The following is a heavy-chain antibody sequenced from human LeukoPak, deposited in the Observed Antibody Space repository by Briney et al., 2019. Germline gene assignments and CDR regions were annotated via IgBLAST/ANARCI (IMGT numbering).Heavy chain of an antibody. V-gene: IGHV3-13*01. J-gene: IGHJ3*02. Sequence: PRGSLRLSCAASGFTFSSYDMHWVRQATGKGLEWVSAIGIAGDTYYPGSVKGRFTISRENAKNSLYLQMNSLRAGDAAVYYCARGFYGKNAFDIWGQGTMVTVSS. CDR3: ARGFYGKNAFDI. D-gene: IGHD4-17*01. CDR1: GFTFSSYD. CDR2: IGIAGDT.